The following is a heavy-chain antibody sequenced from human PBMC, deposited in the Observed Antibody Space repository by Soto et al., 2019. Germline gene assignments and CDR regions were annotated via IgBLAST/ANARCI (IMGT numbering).Heavy chain of an antibody. J-gene: IGHJ4*02. V-gene: IGHV4-30-2*01. CDR3: ARAGYSGWVDY. D-gene: IGHD5-12*01. CDR2: IYHSGST. CDR1: GGSISSGGYS. Sequence: QLQLQESGSGLVKPSQTLSLTCAVSGGSISSGGYSWSWIRQPPGKGLEWIGYIYHSGSTYYNPSLKRRVTISVDKSKNQFSLKLSSVTAADTAVYYCARAGYSGWVDYWCQGTLVTVSS.